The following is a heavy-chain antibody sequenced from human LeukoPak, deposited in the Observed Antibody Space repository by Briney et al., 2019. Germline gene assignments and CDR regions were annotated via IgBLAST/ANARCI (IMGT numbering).Heavy chain of an antibody. CDR3: ARDSGTFG. CDR2: ISSSSSYI. CDR1: GCTFSSYS. Sequence: GASVKVSCKASGCTFSSYSMNWVRQAPGKGLEWVSSISSSSSYIYYADSVKGRFTISRDNAKNSLYLQMNSLRAEDTAVYYCARDSGTFGWGQGTLVTVSS. D-gene: IGHD3-16*01. J-gene: IGHJ4*02. V-gene: IGHV3-21*01.